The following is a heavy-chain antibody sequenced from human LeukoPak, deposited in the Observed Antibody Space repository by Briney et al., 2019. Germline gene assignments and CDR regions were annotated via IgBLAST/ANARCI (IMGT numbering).Heavy chain of an antibody. CDR1: GGTFSSYA. CDR2: IIPIFGTA. J-gene: IGHJ4*02. D-gene: IGHD3-22*01. V-gene: IGHV1-69*05. Sequence: SVKVSCKASGGTFSSYAISWVRQAPGQGLEWMGGIIPIFGTANYAQKFQGRVMITTDESTSTAYMELSSLRSEDTAVYYCARAGRRTYYYDSSGSPYYFDYWGQGTLVTVSS. CDR3: ARAGRRTYYYDSSGSPYYFDY.